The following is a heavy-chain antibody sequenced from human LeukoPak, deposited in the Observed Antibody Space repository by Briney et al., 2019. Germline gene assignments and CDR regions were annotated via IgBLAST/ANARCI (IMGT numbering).Heavy chain of an antibody. CDR2: ISAYNGNT. D-gene: IGHD4-23*01. J-gene: IGHJ3*02. Sequence: GASVKVSCKASGYTFTSYGISWVRRAPGQGLEWMGWISAYNGNTNYAQKLQGRVTMTTDTSTSTAYMELRSLRSDDTAVYYCASLAGGNSESGDAFDIWGQGTMVTVSS. CDR3: ASLAGGNSESGDAFDI. V-gene: IGHV1-18*01. CDR1: GYTFTSYG.